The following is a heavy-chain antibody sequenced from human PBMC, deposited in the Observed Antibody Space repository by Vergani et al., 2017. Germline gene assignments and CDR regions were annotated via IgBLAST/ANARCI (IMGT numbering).Heavy chain of an antibody. Sequence: QVQLVQSGAEVKKPGASVKVSCKASGYTFTGYYMHWVRQAPGQGLEWMGWISAYNGNTNYAQKLQGRVTMTTDTSTSTAYMELRSLRSDDTAVYYCARDGLDTAMPGVDYWGQGTLVTVSS. CDR2: ISAYNGNT. CDR1: GYTFTGYY. CDR3: ARDGLDTAMPGVDY. J-gene: IGHJ4*02. V-gene: IGHV1-18*04. D-gene: IGHD5-18*01.